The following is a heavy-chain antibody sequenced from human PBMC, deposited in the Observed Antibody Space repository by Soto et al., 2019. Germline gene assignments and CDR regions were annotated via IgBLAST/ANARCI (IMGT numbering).Heavy chain of an antibody. CDR3: ARLFLNFWHYFDS. CDR1: RGSISNGAYS. J-gene: IGHJ4*02. CDR2: IYHSGST. Sequence: QLQLQESGSGLVKPSQTMSLTCDVSRGSISNGAYSWSWIRQPPGKGLEWIGNIYHSGSTYYNPSLRSRVTISVDRSKNQFSLRLSSVTAADTAVYFCARLFLNFWHYFDSWGQGTLVTVSS. D-gene: IGHD3-3*01. V-gene: IGHV4-30-2*01.